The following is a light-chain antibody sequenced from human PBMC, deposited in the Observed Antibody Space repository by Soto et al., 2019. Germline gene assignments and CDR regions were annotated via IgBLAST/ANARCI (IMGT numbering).Light chain of an antibody. CDR1: SSDVGGYNF. CDR3: SSYAGGIKWV. J-gene: IGLJ3*02. Sequence: QSALTQPPSASGSPGQSVTISCTGTSSDVGGYNFVSWYQQHPGKAPKFMIYEVTKRPSGVPDRFSGSKSGNTASRTVSGLQAEDEADYYCSSYAGGIKWVFGGGTKLTVL. CDR2: EVT. V-gene: IGLV2-8*01.